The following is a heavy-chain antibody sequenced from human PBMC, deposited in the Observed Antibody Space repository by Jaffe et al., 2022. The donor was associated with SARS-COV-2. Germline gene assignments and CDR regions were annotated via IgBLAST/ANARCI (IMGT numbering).Heavy chain of an antibody. CDR1: GFTFSSYS. J-gene: IGHJ6*02. CDR3: ASLTEYQLLEEYYYYYGMDV. CDR2: ISSSSSYI. Sequence: EVQLVESGGGLVKPGGSLRLSCAASGFTFSSYSMNWVRQAPGKGLEWVSSISSSSSYIYYADSVKGRFTISRDNAKNSLYLQMNSLRAEDTAVYYCASLTEYQLLEEYYYYYGMDVWGQGTTVTVSS. D-gene: IGHD2-2*01. V-gene: IGHV3-21*01.